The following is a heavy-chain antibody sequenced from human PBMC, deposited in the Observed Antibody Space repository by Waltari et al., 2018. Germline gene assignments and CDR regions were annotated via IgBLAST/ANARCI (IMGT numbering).Heavy chain of an antibody. CDR3: ARGGGYSSGWYPPFDC. CDR2: IYYSGST. J-gene: IGHJ4*02. CDR1: GGSISSYY. Sequence: QVQLQESGPGLVKPSETLSLTCTVSGGSISSYYCSWTRQPPGKGLEWIGYIYYSGSTNYNPSLRSRVTISVDTSKNQFSLKLTSVTAADTAVYYCARGGGYSSGWYPPFDCWGQGTLVTVSS. V-gene: IGHV4-59*12. D-gene: IGHD6-19*01.